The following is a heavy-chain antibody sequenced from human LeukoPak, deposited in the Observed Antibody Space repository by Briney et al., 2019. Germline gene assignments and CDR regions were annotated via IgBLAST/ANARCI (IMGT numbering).Heavy chain of an antibody. J-gene: IGHJ4*02. CDR2: INHSGST. CDR3: ARTDIVVVPAATREYYFDY. CDR1: GGSFSGYY. Sequence: PSETLSLTCAVYGGSFSGYYWSWIRQPPGKGLEWIGEINHSGSTNYNPSLKSRVTISVDTSKNQFSLKLSSVTAADTAVYYCARTDIVVVPAATREYYFDYWGQGTLVTVSS. D-gene: IGHD2-2*01. V-gene: IGHV4-34*01.